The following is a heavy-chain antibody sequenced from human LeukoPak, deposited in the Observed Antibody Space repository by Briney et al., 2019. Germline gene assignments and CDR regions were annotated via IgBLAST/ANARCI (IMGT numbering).Heavy chain of an antibody. D-gene: IGHD2-15*01. CDR2: INAGKGNT. CDR1: GYTFSSYA. CDR3: ARGGYCSGGSCYPDDYYYGMDV. V-gene: IGHV1-3*01. J-gene: IGHJ6*02. Sequence: GASVKVSCKASGYTFSSYAMHWVRQAPGQRLEWMGWINAGKGNTKYSQKFQGRVTITRDTSASTVYMELSSLRSEDTAVYYCARGGYCSGGSCYPDDYYYGMDVWGQGTTVTVSS.